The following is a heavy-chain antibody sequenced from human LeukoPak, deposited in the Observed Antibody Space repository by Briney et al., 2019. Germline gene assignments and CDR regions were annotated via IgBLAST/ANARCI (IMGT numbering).Heavy chain of an antibody. CDR2: IYPGDSDT. CDR1: GYSFPSYW. V-gene: IGHV5-51*01. D-gene: IGHD6-13*01. J-gene: IGHJ4*02. CDR3: ASGRSGSWYFFDY. Sequence: GESLKISCKGSGYSFPSYWIGWVRQMPGKGLEWMGIIYPGDSDTRYSPSFQGQVTISTDKSISTAYLQWSSLKASDTAMYYCASGRSGSWYFFDYWGQGTLVTVSS.